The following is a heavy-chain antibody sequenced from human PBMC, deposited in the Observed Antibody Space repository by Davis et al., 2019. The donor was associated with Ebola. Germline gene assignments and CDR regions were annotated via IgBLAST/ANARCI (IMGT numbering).Heavy chain of an antibody. CDR1: EFTFSSHW. D-gene: IGHD1-20*01. J-gene: IGHJ4*02. V-gene: IGHV3-74*01. CDR3: VRDSIDGTITFDS. Sequence: GESLKISCAASEFTFSSHWMHWVRQVPGKGLVWVSRISGDGSRTNYADSVKGRFTISRDNVKNTLYLQMSILRAEDTAIYYCVRDSIDGTITFDSWGQGTLVTVSS. CDR2: ISGDGSRT.